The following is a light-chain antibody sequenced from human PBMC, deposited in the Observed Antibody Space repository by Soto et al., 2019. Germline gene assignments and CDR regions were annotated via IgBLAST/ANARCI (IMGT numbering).Light chain of an antibody. CDR2: EVS. V-gene: IGLV2-14*01. J-gene: IGLJ2*01. CDR3: RSYRSINTGV. CDR1: SSDVGGYNY. Sequence: QSALTQPASVSGSPGQSITMSCTGTSSDVGGYNYVSWYQQHPGKARKLMIYEVSNRPSGVSNRFSGSQSGNTASLTISGLQAEDEADYYCRSYRSINTGVFGGGTKLTVL.